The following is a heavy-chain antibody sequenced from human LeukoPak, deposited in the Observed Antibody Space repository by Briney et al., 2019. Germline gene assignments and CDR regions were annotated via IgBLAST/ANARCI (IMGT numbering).Heavy chain of an antibody. CDR3: AKPPPLGGYSGYDPFYYFDY. D-gene: IGHD5-12*01. V-gene: IGHV3-30*18. CDR2: VSYDGSNK. CDR1: GFTFSSYG. Sequence: PGGSLRLSCAASGFTFSSYGMHWVRQAPGKGLEWVAVVSYDGSNKYYADSVKGRFTISRDNSKNTLYLQMNSLRAEDTAVYYCAKPPPLGGYSGYDPFYYFDYWGQGTLVTVSS. J-gene: IGHJ4*02.